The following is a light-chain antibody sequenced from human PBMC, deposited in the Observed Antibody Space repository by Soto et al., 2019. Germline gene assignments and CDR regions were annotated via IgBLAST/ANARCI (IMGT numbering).Light chain of an antibody. CDR2: AAY. J-gene: IGKJ4*01. CDR1: QSVGNN. CDR3: QQYGDWPLT. Sequence: EIVLTQSPATLSVSPGERATLSCRASQSVGNNFAWYQQKPGQAPRLLIFAAYTRATGVPARFSGSGSGTEFTLIISSLQSEDFGVYYCQQYGDWPLTFGGGAKVEIE. V-gene: IGKV3-15*01.